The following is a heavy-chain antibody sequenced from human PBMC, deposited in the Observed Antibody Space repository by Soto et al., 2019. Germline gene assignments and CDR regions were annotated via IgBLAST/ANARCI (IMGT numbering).Heavy chain of an antibody. D-gene: IGHD2-2*01. J-gene: IGHJ4*02. V-gene: IGHV3-21*01. CDR1: GFAFNNYG. Sequence: GGSLRLSCTVSGFAFNNYGISWVRQAPGKGLKWVSSISKSDYTYYSDSVKGRFTISRDNAKNSVPLQMNTLRVEDTAVYYCAREDSIIIPAVPDFWGQGTLVTVSS. CDR2: ISKSDYT. CDR3: AREDSIIIPAVPDF.